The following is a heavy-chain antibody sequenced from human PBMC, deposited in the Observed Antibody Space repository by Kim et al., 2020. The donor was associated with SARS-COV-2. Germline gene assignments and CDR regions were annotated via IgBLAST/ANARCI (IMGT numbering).Heavy chain of an antibody. J-gene: IGHJ6*02. D-gene: IGHD6-13*01. CDR3: ASGAAAHYYYYGMDV. Sequence: SETLSLTCAVYGGSFSGYYWSWIRQPPGKGLEWIGEINHSGSTNYNPSLKSRVTISVDTSKNQFSLKLSSVTAADTAVYYCASGAAAHYYYYGMDVWGQGTTVTVSS. CDR1: GGSFSGYY. V-gene: IGHV4-34*01. CDR2: INHSGST.